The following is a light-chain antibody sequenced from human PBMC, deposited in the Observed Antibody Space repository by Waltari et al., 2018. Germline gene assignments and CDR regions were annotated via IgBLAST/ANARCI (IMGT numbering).Light chain of an antibody. CDR3: HQYYSNPYT. CDR1: QSVLYSANNKNY. CDR2: AAS. V-gene: IGKV4-1*01. Sequence: DIVMTQSPDSLAVSLGERATLNCKSSQSVLYSANNKNYLAGYQQRAGQPPKLICYAASTRESGVPDRFSGSVSATDFTPAIRRLQAEDVAVYFCHQYYSNPYTFGQGTKLGIK. J-gene: IGKJ2*01.